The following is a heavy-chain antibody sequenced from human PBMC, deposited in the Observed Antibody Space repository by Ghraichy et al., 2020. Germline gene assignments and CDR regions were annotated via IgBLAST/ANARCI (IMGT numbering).Heavy chain of an antibody. V-gene: IGHV3-48*04. CDR1: GFTFSSYS. D-gene: IGHD2-15*01. CDR3: ARDVYCSGGSCYSLTVYYYYGMDV. CDR2: ISSSSSTI. J-gene: IGHJ6*02. Sequence: SCAASGFTFSSYSMNWVRQAPGKGLEWVSYISSSSSTIYYADSVKGRFTISRDNAKNSLYLQMNSLRAEDTAVYYCARDVYCSGGSCYSLTVYYYYGMDVWGQGTTVTVSS.